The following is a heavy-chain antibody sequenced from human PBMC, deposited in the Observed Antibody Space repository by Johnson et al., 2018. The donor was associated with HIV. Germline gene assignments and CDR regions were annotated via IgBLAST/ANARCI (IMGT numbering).Heavy chain of an antibody. J-gene: IGHJ3*02. CDR1: GFIFSSYA. CDR2: ISYDGSEK. V-gene: IGHV3-30*04. Sequence: QVQLVESGGGVVQPGRSLRLSCVASGFIFSSYAMHWVRQAPGKGLEWVAVISYDGSEKYYVDSVKGRFTISRDNAKNSLYLQMNSRRAEDTAVYYCARALLIAARPVGAFDIWGQGTMVTVSS. D-gene: IGHD6-6*01. CDR3: ARALLIAARPVGAFDI.